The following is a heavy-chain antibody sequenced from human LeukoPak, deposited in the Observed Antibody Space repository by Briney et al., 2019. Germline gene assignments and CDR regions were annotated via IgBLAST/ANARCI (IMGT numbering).Heavy chain of an antibody. CDR2: INTDGSST. D-gene: IGHD2-21*02. J-gene: IGHJ4*02. CDR1: GFTFSSYW. CDR3: ARDLNIVVVTYENYFDY. V-gene: IGHV3-74*01. Sequence: PGGSLRLSCAASGFTFSSYWMHWVRQAPGKGLVWVSRINTDGSSTSYADSVKGRFTISRDNAKNTLYLQMNSLRAEDTAVYYCARDLNIVVVTYENYFDYWGQGTLVTVSS.